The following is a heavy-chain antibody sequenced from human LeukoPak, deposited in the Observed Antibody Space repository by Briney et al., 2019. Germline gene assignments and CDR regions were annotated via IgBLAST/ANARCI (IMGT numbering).Heavy chain of an antibody. D-gene: IGHD6-13*01. V-gene: IGHV3-21*01. CDR2: ISSSSSYI. Sequence: GGSLRLSCAASGFTFSSHSMTWVRQAPGKGLEWVSSISSSSSYIYYADSVKGRFTISRDNAKNSLYLQMNSLRAEDTAVYYCARDKGIAAAGLYDYWGQGTLVTVSS. J-gene: IGHJ4*02. CDR3: ARDKGIAAAGLYDY. CDR1: GFTFSSHS.